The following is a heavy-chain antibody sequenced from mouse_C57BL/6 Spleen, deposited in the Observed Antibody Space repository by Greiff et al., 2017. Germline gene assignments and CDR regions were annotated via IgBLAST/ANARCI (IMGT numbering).Heavy chain of an antibody. CDR1: GFTFSSYG. CDR2: ISSGGSYT. J-gene: IGHJ4*01. CDR3: ARQTPLTYYSNSYAMDY. V-gene: IGHV5-6*01. Sequence: EVKVVESGGDLVKPGGSLKLSCAASGFTFSSYGMSWVRQTPDKRLEWVATISSGGSYTYSPDSVKGRFTISRDNAKNTLYLPMSSLKSEDTAMYYCARQTPLTYYSNSYAMDYWGQGTSVTVSS. D-gene: IGHD2-5*01.